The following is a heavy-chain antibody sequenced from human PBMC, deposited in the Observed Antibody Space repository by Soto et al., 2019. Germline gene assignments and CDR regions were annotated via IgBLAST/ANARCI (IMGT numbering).Heavy chain of an antibody. Sequence: QVQLVQSGAEVKKPGSSVKVSCKASGGTFSSYAISWVRQAPGQGLEWMGGIIPIFGTANYAQKFQGRVTVIADESTSAVYMELSSLRSEDTAVYYCARIPDRYCSGGRCYSYYYGMDVWGQGTTVTVSS. D-gene: IGHD2-15*01. J-gene: IGHJ6*02. V-gene: IGHV1-69*12. CDR3: ARIPDRYCSGGRCYSYYYGMDV. CDR2: IIPIFGTA. CDR1: GGTFSSYA.